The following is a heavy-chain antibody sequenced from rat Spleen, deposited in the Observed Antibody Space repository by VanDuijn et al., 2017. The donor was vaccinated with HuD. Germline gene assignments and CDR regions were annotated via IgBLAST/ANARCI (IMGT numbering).Heavy chain of an antibody. D-gene: IGHD2-2*01. CDR3: ARAGYLRDWYFDF. J-gene: IGHJ1*01. CDR2: ITYDGSST. V-gene: IGHV5-29*01. CDR1: GFTFSDYG. Sequence: EVQLVESGGGLVQPGRSLKLSCAASGFTFSDYGVAWVRQAPTTGLEWVAIITYDGSSTYYRDSVRGRFTISSDNAKTTLYLQMDSLRSEDTATYYCARAGYLRDWYFDFWGPGTMVTVSS.